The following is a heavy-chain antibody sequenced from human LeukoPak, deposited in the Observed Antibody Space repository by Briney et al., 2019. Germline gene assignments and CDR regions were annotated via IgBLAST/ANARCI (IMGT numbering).Heavy chain of an antibody. Sequence: SETLSLTRAVYGGSFSGYYWSWIRQPPGKGLEWIGEINHSGSTNYNPSLKSRVTISVDTSKNQFSLKLSSVTAADTAVYYCASLGRGSSTRWGQGTLVTVSS. CDR3: ASLGRGSSTR. D-gene: IGHD2-2*01. CDR1: GGSFSGYY. V-gene: IGHV4-34*01. J-gene: IGHJ4*02. CDR2: INHSGST.